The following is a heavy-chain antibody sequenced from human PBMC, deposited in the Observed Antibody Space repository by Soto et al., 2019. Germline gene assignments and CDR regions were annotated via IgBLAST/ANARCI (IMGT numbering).Heavy chain of an antibody. J-gene: IGHJ6*02. Sequence: ASVKVSCKASGYTFTGYYMHWVRQAPGQGLEWMGWINPNSGGTNYAQKFQGRVTMTRDTSISTAYMELSRLRSDDTAVDYCARDGAEKLLWFGELLPGYYYYGMDVWGQGTTVTVSS. CDR2: INPNSGGT. V-gene: IGHV1-2*02. CDR3: ARDGAEKLLWFGELLPGYYYYGMDV. CDR1: GYTFTGYY. D-gene: IGHD3-10*01.